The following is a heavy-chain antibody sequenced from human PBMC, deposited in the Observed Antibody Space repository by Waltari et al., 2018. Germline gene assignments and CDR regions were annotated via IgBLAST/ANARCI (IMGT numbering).Heavy chain of an antibody. J-gene: IGHJ5*02. CDR2: INHSGST. CDR3: ARGRNDFWSGYYTKNWFDP. CDR1: GGYFSGYY. Sequence: VQLQQWGAGLLKPSETLSLTCAVYGGYFSGYYWRWIRQPPGQGLEWIGEINHSGSTNYNPSLKSRVTISVDTSKNQFSLKLSSVTAADTAVYYCARGRNDFWSGYYTKNWFDPWGQGTLVTVSS. D-gene: IGHD3-3*01. V-gene: IGHV4-34*01.